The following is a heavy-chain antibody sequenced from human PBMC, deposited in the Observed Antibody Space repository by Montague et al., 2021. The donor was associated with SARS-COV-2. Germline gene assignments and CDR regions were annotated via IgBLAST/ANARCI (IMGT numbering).Heavy chain of an antibody. CDR1: GGSSSNKL. J-gene: IGHJ4*02. D-gene: IGHD1-26*01. CDR3: ARGLMSGSYYLGLDY. CDR2: INHTGPT. V-gene: IGHV4-34*01. Sequence: SETLSLTCAVNGGSSSNKLWPWTRQTPGKAPERIGVINHTGPTNXKPSLKTRVTISVDTSKNQFSLKVSSVTAADTAVYYCARGLMSGSYYLGLDYWGQGTLVTVSS.